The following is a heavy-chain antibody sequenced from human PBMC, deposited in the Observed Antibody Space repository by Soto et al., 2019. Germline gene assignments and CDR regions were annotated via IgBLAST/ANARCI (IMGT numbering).Heavy chain of an antibody. V-gene: IGHV3-23*01. J-gene: IGHJ4*02. Sequence: GSLRLSCAASGFTFSSYAMSWVRQAPGKGLEWVSAISGSGGSTYYADSVKGRFTISRDSSKNTLYLQMNSLRAEDTAVYYCAKGGLASCGGDCYHFDFWGQGTLVTVSS. CDR1: GFTFSSYA. CDR2: ISGSGGST. CDR3: AKGGLASCGGDCYHFDF. D-gene: IGHD2-21*02.